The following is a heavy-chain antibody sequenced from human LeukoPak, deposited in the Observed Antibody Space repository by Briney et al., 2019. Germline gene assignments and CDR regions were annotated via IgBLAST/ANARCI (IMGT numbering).Heavy chain of an antibody. CDR3: ARDLRQHKEGYYYMDV. V-gene: IGHV6-1*01. Sequence: SQTLSLTCAISGDSVSSNSAAWNWIRQSPSRGLEWLGRTYYRSKWYNDYAVSVKSRITINPDTSKNQFSLQLNSVTPEDTAVYYCARDLRQHKEGYYYMDVWGKGTTVTVSS. CDR1: GDSVSSNSAA. J-gene: IGHJ6*03. CDR2: TYYRSKWYN.